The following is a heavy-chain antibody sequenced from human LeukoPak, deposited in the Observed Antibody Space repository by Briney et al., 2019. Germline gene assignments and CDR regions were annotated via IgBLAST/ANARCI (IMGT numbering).Heavy chain of an antibody. CDR3: ARGGYCSSISCPFDY. D-gene: IGHD2-2*01. J-gene: IGHJ4*02. CDR2: ISGSGGST. CDR1: GFTFSSYA. V-gene: IGHV3-23*01. Sequence: PGGSLRLSCAASGFTFSSYALSWVRQAPGKGLEWVSTISGSGGSTYYADSVKGRFTISRDNSKNTLYLQVNSLRAEDMALYYCARGGYCSSISCPFDYWGPGTLVTVSS.